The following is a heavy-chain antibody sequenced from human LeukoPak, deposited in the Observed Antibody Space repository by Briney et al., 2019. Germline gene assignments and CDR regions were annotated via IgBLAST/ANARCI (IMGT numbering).Heavy chain of an antibody. Sequence: PSETLSLTCAVSGGSISGYFWSWSRQPPGKGLEWIGYIYYTGSTIYNPSLRSRVTMSVDVSKNQFSLDLTSVTAADTAAYYCARHDPVGHFLRGMDVWGQGTTVTVSS. D-gene: IGHD2/OR15-2a*01. V-gene: IGHV4-59*08. J-gene: IGHJ6*02. CDR2: IYYTGST. CDR3: ARHDPVGHFLRGMDV. CDR1: GGSISGYF.